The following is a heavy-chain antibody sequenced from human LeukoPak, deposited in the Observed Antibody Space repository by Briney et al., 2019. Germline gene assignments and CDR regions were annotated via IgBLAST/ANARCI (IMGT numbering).Heavy chain of an antibody. CDR1: GXTLSHYA. CDR3: AKGHRYCTSGNCNSAVDY. CDR2: IGGGGGST. V-gene: IGHV3-23*01. Sequence: PGGSLRLSCSMSGXTLSHYAMSWVRQAPGKGLEWVSTIGGGGGSTDCTDSVKGRFTISRDNSKNTLYLQMNSLGAEDTAVYYCAKGHRYCTSGNCNSAVDYWGQGTLVTVSS. D-gene: IGHD2-15*01. J-gene: IGHJ4*02.